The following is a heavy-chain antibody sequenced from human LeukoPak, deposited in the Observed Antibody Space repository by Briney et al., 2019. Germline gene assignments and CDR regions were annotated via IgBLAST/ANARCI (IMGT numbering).Heavy chain of an antibody. D-gene: IGHD5-24*01. Sequence: ASVKVSCKASGFTFTSYAIHWVRQAAGQGLEWMGWITPGGGTNHPQKFQGRVAITWDTSITTAYMDLSRLTSDDTAVYYCARDRYGDGFAHLDYWGQGALVTVSS. CDR2: ITPGGGT. V-gene: IGHV1-2*02. CDR3: ARDRYGDGFAHLDY. CDR1: GFTFTSYA. J-gene: IGHJ4*02.